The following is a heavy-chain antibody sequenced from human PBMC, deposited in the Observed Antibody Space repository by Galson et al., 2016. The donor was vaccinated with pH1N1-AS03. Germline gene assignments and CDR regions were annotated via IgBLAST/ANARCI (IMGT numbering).Heavy chain of an antibody. CDR2: MNPNSANT. Sequence: SVKVSCKASGYTFTTFDINWVRLATGQGLEWMGWMNPNSANTGYAQKFQDRVTMTRNTSISTAYMELSSLRSEDTAVYYCAIKSVGYGSWSSYFDYWGQGTLVTVSS. CDR1: GYTFTTFD. CDR3: AIKSVGYGSWSSYFDY. J-gene: IGHJ4*02. V-gene: IGHV1-8*01. D-gene: IGHD3-10*01.